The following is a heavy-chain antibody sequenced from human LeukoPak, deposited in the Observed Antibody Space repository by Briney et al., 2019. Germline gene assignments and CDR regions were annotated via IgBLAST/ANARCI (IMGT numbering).Heavy chain of an antibody. J-gene: IGHJ4*02. D-gene: IGHD3-22*01. CDR2: ISSSGSTI. Sequence: PGRSLRLSCAASGFTFSSYAMHWVRQAPGKGLEWVSYISSSGSTIYYADSVKGRFTISRDNAKNSLYLQMNSLRAEDTAVYYCARGYYDSSGHLYYWGQGTLVTVSS. CDR1: GFTFSSYA. CDR3: ARGYYDSSGHLYY. V-gene: IGHV3-48*03.